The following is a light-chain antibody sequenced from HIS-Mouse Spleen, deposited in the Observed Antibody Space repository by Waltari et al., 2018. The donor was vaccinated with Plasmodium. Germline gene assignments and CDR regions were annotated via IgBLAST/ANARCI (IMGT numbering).Light chain of an antibody. J-gene: IGLJ2*01. CDR2: EGS. CDR3: CSYAGSSTFVV. Sequence: QSALTQPASVSGSPGQSITISCHGTSSEVGRYNLLSWYQQHPGKAPKLMIYEGSKRPSGVSNRFSGSKSGNTASLTISGLQAEDEADYYCCSYAGSSTFVVFGGGTKLTVL. CDR1: SSEVGRYNL. V-gene: IGLV2-23*03.